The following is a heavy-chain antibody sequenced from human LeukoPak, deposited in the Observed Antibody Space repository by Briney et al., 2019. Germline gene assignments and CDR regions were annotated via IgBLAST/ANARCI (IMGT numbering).Heavy chain of an antibody. J-gene: IGHJ4*02. CDR3: GRGRLEGAIRQARMGYVDS. CDR1: GFISNTYT. D-gene: IGHD2-15*01. V-gene: IGHV3-30*04. Sequence: GGSLRLSCAASGFISNTYTMHSVRQAPGGGARWEASTSCDGNDNFYADSVEGRFTISRDNSRNTLFLQMNNLRREDTGVYYCGRGRLEGAIRQARMGYVDSWGQGILVTVSS. CDR2: TSCDGNDN.